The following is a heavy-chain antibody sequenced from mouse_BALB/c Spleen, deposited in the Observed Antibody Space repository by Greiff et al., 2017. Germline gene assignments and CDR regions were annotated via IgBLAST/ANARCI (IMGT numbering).Heavy chain of an antibody. CDR2: IYPGDGGT. CDR1: GYAFSSYW. Sequence: VQLQQSGAELVRPGSSVKISCKASGYAFSSYWMNWVKQTPGQGLEWIGQIYPGDGGTNYNGKFKGKATLTADKSTSTAYMQLSSLTSEDSAVYYCARSRGNYAMDYWGQGTTVTVSS. V-gene: IGHV1-80*01. J-gene: IGHJ4*01. CDR3: ARSRGNYAMDY.